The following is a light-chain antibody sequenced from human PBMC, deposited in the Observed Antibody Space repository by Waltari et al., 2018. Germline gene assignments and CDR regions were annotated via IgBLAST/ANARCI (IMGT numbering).Light chain of an antibody. J-gene: IGKJ2*01. CDR2: GAS. Sequence: EIVMTQSPATLSVSPGERATLSCRASQSISNNLTWDQQTPGQAPRLLIYGASTRAPGVPARVTGSGSGTEFTLTISSLQSEDSAVYFCQQYNSWPPYTFGQGTKLEIK. CDR1: QSISNN. V-gene: IGKV3-15*01. CDR3: QQYNSWPPYT.